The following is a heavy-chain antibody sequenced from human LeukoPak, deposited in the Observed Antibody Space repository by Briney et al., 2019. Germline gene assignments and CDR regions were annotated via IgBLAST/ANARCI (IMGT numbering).Heavy chain of an antibody. CDR1: SGSISSGNYY. CDR2: IYYSGST. V-gene: IGHV4-30-4*08. CDR3: ARAGGNCYGWFDP. Sequence: SETLSLTCTVSSGSISSGNYYWSWIRQPPGKGLEWIGYIYYSGSTYYNPSLRSRVTISVDTSKNQFSLNLSSVTAADTAVYFCARAGGNCYGWFDPWGQGTLVTVSS. J-gene: IGHJ5*02. D-gene: IGHD2-15*01.